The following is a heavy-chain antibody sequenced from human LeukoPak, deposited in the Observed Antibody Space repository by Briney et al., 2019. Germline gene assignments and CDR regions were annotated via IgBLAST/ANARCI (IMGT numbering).Heavy chain of an antibody. CDR1: GYTFTSYG. J-gene: IGHJ4*02. D-gene: IGHD3-22*01. CDR3: ARGGYYYDSSGYYYSGSFDY. Sequence: GASVKVSCKAAGYTFTSYGTNWVRQAPGQGLEWMGWISANNGDTNYVQKLQGKVTVTMDTSTSTAYMELRSLTSDDTAVYYCARGGYYYDSSGYYYSGSFDYWGQGTLVTVSS. V-gene: IGHV1-18*01. CDR2: ISANNGDT.